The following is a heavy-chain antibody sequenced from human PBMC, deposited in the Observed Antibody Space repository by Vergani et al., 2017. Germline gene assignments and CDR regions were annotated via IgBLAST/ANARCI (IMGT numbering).Heavy chain of an antibody. CDR2: INHSGST. CDR1: GGSFSGYY. CDR3: ARGGVAGPTGYYYYYMDV. D-gene: IGHD6-19*01. Sequence: QVQLQQWGAGLLKPSETLSLTCAVYGGSFSGYYWSWIRQPPGKGLEWIGEINHSGSTNYNPSLKSRVTISVDTSKNQFSLKLSSVTAADTAVYYCARGGVAGPTGYYYYYMDVWGKGTTFTVSS. J-gene: IGHJ6*03. V-gene: IGHV4-34*01.